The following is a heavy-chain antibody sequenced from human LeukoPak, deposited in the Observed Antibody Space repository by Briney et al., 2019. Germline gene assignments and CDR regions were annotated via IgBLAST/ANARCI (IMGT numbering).Heavy chain of an antibody. CDR1: GGSISSGDYY. Sequence: SETLSLTCTVSGGSISSGDYYWSWIRQPPGKGLEWIGYIYYSGSTYYNPSLKSRVTISVDTSKNQFSLKLSSVTAADTAVYYCARWTAAQIDAFDIWGQGTMVTVSS. J-gene: IGHJ3*02. CDR2: IYYSGST. CDR3: ARWTAAQIDAFDI. V-gene: IGHV4-30-4*01. D-gene: IGHD6-13*01.